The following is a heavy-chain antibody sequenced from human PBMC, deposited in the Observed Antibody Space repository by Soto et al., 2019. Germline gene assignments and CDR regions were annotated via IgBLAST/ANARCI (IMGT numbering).Heavy chain of an antibody. J-gene: IGHJ4*02. CDR3: ANVPIWCSSTRCYTEGFDY. V-gene: IGHV3-23*01. CDR2: ISAGVAT. Sequence: GGSLRLSCTASGFTFSDYAMSWVRQPPGKGLEWVSVISAGVATYYADSVKGRFTVSRANSKNTLYLQMNSLRAEDTAVYYCANVPIWCSSTRCYTEGFDYWGQGTPVTVSS. CDR1: GFTFSDYA. D-gene: IGHD2-2*02.